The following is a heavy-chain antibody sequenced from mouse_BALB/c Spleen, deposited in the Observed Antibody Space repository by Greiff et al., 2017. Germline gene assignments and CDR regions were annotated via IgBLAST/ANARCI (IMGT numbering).Heavy chain of an antibody. D-gene: IGHD1-2*01. J-gene: IGHJ1*01. CDR2: ISYSGST. V-gene: IGHV3-8*02. CDR3: ARGDYGGFDV. CDR1: GDSITSGY. Sequence: EVKLVESGPSLAKPSQTLSLTCSVTGDSITSGYWNWIRKFPGNKLEYMGYISYSGSTYYNPSLKSRISITRDTSKNQYYLRLNSVTTEDTATYYCARGDYGGFDVWGAGTTVTVSS.